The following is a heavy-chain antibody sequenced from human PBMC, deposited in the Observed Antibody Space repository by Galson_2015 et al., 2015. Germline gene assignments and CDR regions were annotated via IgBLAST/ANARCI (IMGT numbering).Heavy chain of an antibody. D-gene: IGHD2-2*01. Sequence: SVKVSCKASGGAFANYDISWVRQAPGQGLEWMGGITPIFTTAKYAQKFQGRVTITADRSTSTAYMELSRLRNDDTAVYYCARASQDCNSPSCPFNYWGHCTPVTVS. CDR1: GGAFANYD. V-gene: IGHV1-69*06. J-gene: IGHJ4*01. CDR2: ITPIFTTA. CDR3: ARASQDCNSPSCPFNY.